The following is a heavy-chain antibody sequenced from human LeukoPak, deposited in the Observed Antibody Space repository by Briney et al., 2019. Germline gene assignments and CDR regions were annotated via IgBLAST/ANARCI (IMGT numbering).Heavy chain of an antibody. CDR2: ISSTGGTT. D-gene: IGHD2-15*01. J-gene: IGHJ6*03. CDR1: GFTFSSYT. Sequence: GGSLRLSCAASGFTFSSYTMSWVRQAPGKGLEWVSSISSTGGTTYYADSVKGRFTISRDNSKNTLYLQMNSLRAEDTAIYYCAKNGDRGAYCTGGTCYPYFYYYMDVWGKGTTVTI. V-gene: IGHV3-23*01. CDR3: AKNGDRGAYCTGGTCYPYFYYYMDV.